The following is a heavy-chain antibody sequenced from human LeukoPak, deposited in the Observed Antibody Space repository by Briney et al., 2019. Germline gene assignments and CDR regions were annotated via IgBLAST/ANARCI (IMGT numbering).Heavy chain of an antibody. J-gene: IGHJ6*02. CDR1: GFTFSDYY. D-gene: IGHD3-10*01. Sequence: GGSLRLSCAASGFTFSDYYMSWIRQAPGKGLEWVSYISSSGSTIYYADSVKGRFTISRDNAKNSLYLQMNSLRAEDTAVYYCARAADEILWFGELTYYYGMDVWGQGTTVTVSS. CDR3: ARAADEILWFGELTYYYGMDV. V-gene: IGHV3-11*01. CDR2: ISSSGSTI.